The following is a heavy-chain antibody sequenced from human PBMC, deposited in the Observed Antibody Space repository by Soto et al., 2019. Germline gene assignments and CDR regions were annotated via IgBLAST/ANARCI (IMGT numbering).Heavy chain of an antibody. CDR2: ISYSGST. CDR1: GGSISNYY. Sequence: SETLSLTCTVSGGSISNYYWSWIRQTPGKGLESMGYISYSGSTNYNPSLKSRVTISVDMSKNQFSLKLRSVTAADTAVYYCARRAGSYNEAYYFDSWGQGTLVTVSS. CDR3: ARRAGSYNEAYYFDS. J-gene: IGHJ4*02. V-gene: IGHV4-59*01. D-gene: IGHD1-26*01.